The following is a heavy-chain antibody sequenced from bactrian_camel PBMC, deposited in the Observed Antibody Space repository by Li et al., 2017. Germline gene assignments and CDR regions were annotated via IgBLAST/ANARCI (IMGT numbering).Heavy chain of an antibody. J-gene: IGHJ4*01. CDR1: GFTFSRNA. Sequence: QLVESGGGLVQPGGSLRLSCAASGFTFSRNAMSWFRQAPGKGLEWVSSISSGGGSTYYADSVKGRFTISRANAKNTLGLQMNSLKTEDTAVYYCAAAAFLTKWGQGTQVTVS. CDR3: AAAAFLTK. V-gene: IGHV3S31*01. CDR2: ISSGGGST.